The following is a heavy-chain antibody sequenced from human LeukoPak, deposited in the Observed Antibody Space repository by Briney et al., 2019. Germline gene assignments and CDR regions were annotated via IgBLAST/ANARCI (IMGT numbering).Heavy chain of an antibody. CDR1: GGSISSYY. J-gene: IGHJ6*03. CDR2: IYISGST. Sequence: PSETLSLTCTVSGGSISSYYWGWIRQPAGKGLEWIGRIYISGSTNYNPSLKSRVTMSVDTSKNQFSLKLSSVTAEDTAVYYCAKHFYDSRGYYYYYMDVWGKGTTVTVSS. CDR3: AKHFYDSRGYYYYYMDV. V-gene: IGHV4-4*07. D-gene: IGHD3-22*01.